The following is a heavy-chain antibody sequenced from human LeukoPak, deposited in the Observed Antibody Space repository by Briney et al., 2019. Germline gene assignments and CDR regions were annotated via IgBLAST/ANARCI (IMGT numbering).Heavy chain of an antibody. Sequence: GGSLRLSCAASGFTFSSYSMNWVRQAPGKGLEWVSSISSSSSYIYYADSVKGRFTISRDNAKSSLYLQMNSLRAEDTAVYYCAKDGCQGVGWYQLLYGVEGFDYWGEGTLVTVSS. CDR2: ISSSSSYI. V-gene: IGHV3-21*01. J-gene: IGHJ4*02. CDR1: GFTFSSYS. CDR3: AKDGCQGVGWYQLLYGVEGFDY. D-gene: IGHD2-2*02.